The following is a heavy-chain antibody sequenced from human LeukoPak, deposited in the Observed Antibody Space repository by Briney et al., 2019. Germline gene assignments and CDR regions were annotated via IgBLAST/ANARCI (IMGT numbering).Heavy chain of an antibody. CDR3: ARDHSPFWTGYFNWFDP. CDR2: IIPIFGTA. CDR1: GGTFSSYA. D-gene: IGHD3/OR15-3a*01. V-gene: IGHV1-69*13. J-gene: IGHJ5*02. Sequence: SVKVSCKASGGTFSSYAISWVRQAPGQGLEWMGGIIPIFGTANYAQKFQGRVTITADESTSTAYMELSSLRSEDTAVYYCARDHSPFWTGYFNWFDPWGQGTLVTVSS.